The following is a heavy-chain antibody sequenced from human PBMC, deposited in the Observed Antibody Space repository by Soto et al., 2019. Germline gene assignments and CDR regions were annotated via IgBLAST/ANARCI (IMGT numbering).Heavy chain of an antibody. CDR1: GFSPSTSGVG. D-gene: IGHD6-13*01. Sequence: SGPALVNPTQTITQACTFSGFSPSTSGVGVGWIRQPPGKALEWLALIYWDDDKRYSPSLKSRLTITKDTSKNQVVLTMTNMDPADTATYYCAHISSSWYGFQFDYWGQGTLVTVSS. CDR2: IYWDDDK. V-gene: IGHV2-5*02. J-gene: IGHJ4*02. CDR3: AHISSSWYGFQFDY.